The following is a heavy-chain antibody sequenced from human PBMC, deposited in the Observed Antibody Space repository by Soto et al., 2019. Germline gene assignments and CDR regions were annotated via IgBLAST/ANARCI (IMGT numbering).Heavy chain of an antibody. CDR1: GFTFSDYY. J-gene: IGHJ4*02. D-gene: IGHD2-8*01. CDR2: ISRSSTYK. CDR3: ARLKASTRGVIDS. V-gene: IGHV3-11*06. Sequence: QVHLVESGGGLVKPGGSLRLSCVASGFTFSDYYMTWIRQAPGKGLEWVSYISRSSTYKNYADSVKGRFTISRDDAKSTLFRQTGSLRVDDTAVYYGARLKASTRGVIDSWGQGILVTVAS.